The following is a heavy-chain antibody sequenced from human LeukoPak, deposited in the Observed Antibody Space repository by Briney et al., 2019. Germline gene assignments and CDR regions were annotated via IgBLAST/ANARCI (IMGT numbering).Heavy chain of an antibody. CDR1: GYSFTSYW. Sequence: GESLKISCKGSGYSFTSYWIGWVRQMPGKGLEWMGIIYPGDSDTRYSPSFQGQVTISADKSISTAYLQWSSLKASDTAMYYCARSSWRGSSSYYPPFGYWGQGTLVTVSS. CDR3: ARSSWRGSSSYYPPFGY. J-gene: IGHJ4*02. V-gene: IGHV5-51*01. D-gene: IGHD3-22*01. CDR2: IYPGDSDT.